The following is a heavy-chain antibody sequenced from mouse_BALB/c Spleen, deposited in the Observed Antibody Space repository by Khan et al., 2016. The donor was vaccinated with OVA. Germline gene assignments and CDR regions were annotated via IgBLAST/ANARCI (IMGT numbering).Heavy chain of an antibody. Sequence: VQLKPSGPSLVKPSQTLSLTCSVTGDSITSGYWNWIRKFPGNKLEYMGYISYSGRTYYNPSLNSRISITRDTSKNQYYLQLNYVTTEDTATYYCARYDYDYDGAVAYWGQGTLVTVSA. J-gene: IGHJ3*01. CDR3: ARYDYDYDGAVAY. CDR2: ISYSGRT. V-gene: IGHV3-8*02. D-gene: IGHD2-4*01. CDR1: GDSITSGY.